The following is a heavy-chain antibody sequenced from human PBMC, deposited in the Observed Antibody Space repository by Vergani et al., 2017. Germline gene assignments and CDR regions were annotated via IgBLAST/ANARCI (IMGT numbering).Heavy chain of an antibody. D-gene: IGHD4-17*01. Sequence: QVQLVQSGAEVKKPGSSVKVSCKASGGTFSSYAISWVRQAPGQGLEWMGGIIPIFGTANYAQKFQGRVTITADESTSTAYMELSSLRSEDTAVYYCARGRLVTTVTTGGYYYYYVDVWGKGTTVTVSS. V-gene: IGHV1-69*01. CDR1: GGTFSSYA. J-gene: IGHJ6*03. CDR2: IIPIFGTA. CDR3: ARGRLVTTVTTGGYYYYYVDV.